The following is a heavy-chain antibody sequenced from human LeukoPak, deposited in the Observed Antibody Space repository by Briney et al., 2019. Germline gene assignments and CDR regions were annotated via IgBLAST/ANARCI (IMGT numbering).Heavy chain of an antibody. V-gene: IGHV1-18*04. CDR3: ARDGWENDNSGYPWYFDL. Sequence: ASVKVSCKASGYTLSDYYMHWLRQAPGQGLEWMGWISAYNAQTNYAQKFQGRLTMTTDTSTRTAYMELRSLRSDDTAVYYCARDGWENDNSGYPWYFDLWGRGTLVTVSS. CDR2: ISAYNAQT. J-gene: IGHJ2*01. CDR1: GYTLSDYY. D-gene: IGHD3-22*01.